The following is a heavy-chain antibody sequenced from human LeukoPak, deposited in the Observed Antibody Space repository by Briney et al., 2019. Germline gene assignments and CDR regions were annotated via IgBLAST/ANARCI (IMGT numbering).Heavy chain of an antibody. J-gene: IGHJ4*02. CDR2: IYHTGST. V-gene: IGHV4-38-2*01. Sequence: SEPLSLTCVVSGYSISSGWYWGWIRQPPGQELEWIAAIYHTGSTFYNPSLESRVTISLDTSKNQFSLKLNSVTAADTAVYYCARVNSNLFGYATFDCWGQGTLVTVSS. CDR1: GYSISSGWY. CDR3: ARVNSNLFGYATFDC. D-gene: IGHD2-2*01.